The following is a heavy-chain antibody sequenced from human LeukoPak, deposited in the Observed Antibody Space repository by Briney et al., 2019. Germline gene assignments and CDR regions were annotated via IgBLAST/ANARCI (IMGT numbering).Heavy chain of an antibody. CDR3: AKEYNSGD. Sequence: AGGPLRLSCAASGFTFTTYAMSWVRQAPEEGLEWVSGISVSGGTTFYADSVKGRFTISRDNSKNTLYLQMNSLRAEDTAVYYCAKEYNSGDWGQGTLVTVSS. CDR1: GFTFTTYA. CDR2: ISVSGGTT. J-gene: IGHJ4*02. D-gene: IGHD1-1*01. V-gene: IGHV3-23*01.